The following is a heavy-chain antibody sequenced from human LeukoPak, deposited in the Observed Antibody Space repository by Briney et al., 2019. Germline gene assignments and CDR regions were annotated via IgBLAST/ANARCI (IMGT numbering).Heavy chain of an antibody. CDR3: ARELRYFDWLGVPYYYYYYMDV. CDR1: GFTFSSYW. V-gene: IGHV3-7*01. D-gene: IGHD3-9*01. Sequence: PGGSLRLSCAASGFTFSSYWMSWVRQAPGKGLEWVANIKQDGSEKYYVDSVKGRFTISRDNAKNSLYLQMNSLRAEDTAVYYCARELRYFDWLGVPYYYYYYMDVWGKGTTVTISS. J-gene: IGHJ6*03. CDR2: IKQDGSEK.